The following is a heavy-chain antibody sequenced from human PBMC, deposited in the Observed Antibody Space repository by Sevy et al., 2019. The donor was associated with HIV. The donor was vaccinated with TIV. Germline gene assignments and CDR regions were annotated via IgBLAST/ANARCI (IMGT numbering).Heavy chain of an antibody. V-gene: IGHV3-73*01. CDR1: GFTFSGSA. J-gene: IGHJ3*02. Sequence: GGSLRLSCAASGFTFSGSAMHWVRQASGKGLEWVGRIRSKANSYATAYAASVKGRFTISRDDSKNTAYLQMNSLKTEDTAVYYGTPGGYGVKIQFPGGPALVIGGQGQMVT. CDR3: TPGGYGVKIQFPGGPALVI. CDR2: IRSKANSYAT. D-gene: IGHD4-17*01.